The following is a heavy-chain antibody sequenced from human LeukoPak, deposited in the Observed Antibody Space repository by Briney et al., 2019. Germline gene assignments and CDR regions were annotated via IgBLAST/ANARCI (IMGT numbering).Heavy chain of an antibody. J-gene: IGHJ2*01. CDR2: INRDGTGT. V-gene: IGHV3-74*01. Sequence: GGSLRLSCAPSGFIFSDYWFHWVRQTPGQGLVWVAAINRDGTGTSHADSVRGRFTVSRDNAKNTLYLQMNSLRAEDTAVYYCARDYFSRAALLGYFDLWGRGTLVTVSS. D-gene: IGHD2-15*01. CDR1: GFIFSDYW. CDR3: ARDYFSRAALLGYFDL.